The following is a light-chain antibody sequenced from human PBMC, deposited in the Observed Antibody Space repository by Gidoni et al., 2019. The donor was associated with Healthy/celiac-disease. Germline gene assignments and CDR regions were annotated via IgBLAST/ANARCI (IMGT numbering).Light chain of an antibody. CDR2: AAS. CDR3: QQSYSTLT. J-gene: IGKJ4*01. V-gene: IGKV1-39*01. CDR1: QSISSY. Sequence: DLQLTQSPSSLSASVGDRVTITCRASQSISSYLNWYQQKPGKAPKLLIYAASSLQSGVPSRFSGRGSGTDFTLTISSLQPEDFATYYCQQSYSTLTFXGXTKVEIK.